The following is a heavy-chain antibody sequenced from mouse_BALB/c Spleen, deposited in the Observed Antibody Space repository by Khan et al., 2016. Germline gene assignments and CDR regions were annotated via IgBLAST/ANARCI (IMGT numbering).Heavy chain of an antibody. CDR2: ISGGSSTI. V-gene: IGHV5-17*02. Sequence: EVELVESGGGLVQPGGSRKLSCAASGFTFSSFGMHWVRQAPDKGLVWVAYISGGSSTIFYADTVKGRFTISRDNPKNTLFLQMTSLRSEDTAMYFCARIYYGLYYAMDYWGQGTSVTVSS. CDR3: ARIYYGLYYAMDY. J-gene: IGHJ4*01. D-gene: IGHD2-1*01. CDR1: GFTFSSFG.